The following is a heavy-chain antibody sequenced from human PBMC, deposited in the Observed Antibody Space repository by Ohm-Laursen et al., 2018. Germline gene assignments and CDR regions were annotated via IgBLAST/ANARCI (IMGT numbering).Heavy chain of an antibody. V-gene: IGHV3-23*01. CDR3: ARDRANGGSHHDY. CDR2: ISGSGGNT. CDR1: GFTFSSYA. D-gene: IGHD1-26*01. Sequence: SLRLSCAASGFTFSSYAMSWVRQAPGKGLEWVSAISGSGGNTYYTDSVNGRFTISRDNSKNTVSLQMNSLRAEDTAVYYCARDRANGGSHHDYWGQGTLVTVSS. J-gene: IGHJ4*02.